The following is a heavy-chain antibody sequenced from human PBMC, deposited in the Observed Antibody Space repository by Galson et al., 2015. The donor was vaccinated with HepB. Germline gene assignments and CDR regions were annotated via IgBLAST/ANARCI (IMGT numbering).Heavy chain of an antibody. V-gene: IGHV3-7*03. J-gene: IGHJ4*02. CDR1: GFTFTDYW. CDR3: ARGGYYRFDY. Sequence: SLRLSCAASGFTFTDYWMSWVRQAPGKGPEWVAKIKQDGSEEIYVDSLKGRFTISRDNAKNSLYLQMNSVTVEDTAVYYCARGGYYRFDYWGQGALVTVS. D-gene: IGHD2-15*01. CDR2: IKQDGSEE.